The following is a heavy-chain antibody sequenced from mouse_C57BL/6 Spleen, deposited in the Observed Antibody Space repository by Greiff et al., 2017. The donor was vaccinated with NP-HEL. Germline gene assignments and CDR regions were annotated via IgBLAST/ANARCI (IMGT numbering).Heavy chain of an antibody. CDR3: ARRNSRDAMDY. CDR2: IWSGGST. CDR1: GFSLTSYG. D-gene: IGHD1-1*01. Sequence: VQLVESGPGLVQPSQSLSITCTVSGFSLTSYGVHWVRQSPGKGLEWLGVIWSGGSTDYNAAFISRLSISKDNSKSQVFFKMNSLQADDTAIYYCARRNSRDAMDYWGQGTSVTVSS. V-gene: IGHV2-2*01. J-gene: IGHJ4*01.